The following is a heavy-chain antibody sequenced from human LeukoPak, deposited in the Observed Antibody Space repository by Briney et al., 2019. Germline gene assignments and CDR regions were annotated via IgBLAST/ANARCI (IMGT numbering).Heavy chain of an antibody. CDR1: GFTVSNAW. Sequence: GGSLRLSCAASGFTVSNAWMSCVRQAPGKGREWLGRIKSKTDGSTTDYAAPVKGRFTISRDDSKNTLYLQMNSMKTEDTAVYYCTADFIVVVLAALYYFDYGGRGPLATVS. CDR3: TADFIVVVLAALYYFDY. J-gene: IGHJ4*02. CDR2: IKSKTDGSTT. V-gene: IGHV3-15*01. D-gene: IGHD2-2*01.